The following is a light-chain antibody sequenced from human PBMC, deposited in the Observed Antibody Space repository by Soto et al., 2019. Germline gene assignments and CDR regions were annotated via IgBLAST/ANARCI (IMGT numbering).Light chain of an antibody. V-gene: IGKV1D-12*01. J-gene: IGKJ3*01. CDR2: GAT. CDR3: QQAHTFPFT. CDR1: QGITVW. Sequence: DIQMTQSPSSVSASVGSTVTITCRASQGITVWLAWYQQRPGKAPKLLIYGATGLQSGVPSRFRGGGSGADFTLTITNLQPEDCATYYCQQAHTFPFTFGPGTKVDV.